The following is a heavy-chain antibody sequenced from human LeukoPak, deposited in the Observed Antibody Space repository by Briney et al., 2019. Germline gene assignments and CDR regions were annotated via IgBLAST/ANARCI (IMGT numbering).Heavy chain of an antibody. CDR2: ISGSGDST. J-gene: IGHJ4*02. Sequence: GGSLRLSCVASGFTFSSYAMSWVCQAPGKGLEWVSVISGSGDSTHYADSVKGRFTISRDNSKNTVYLQMNSLRAEDTAVYYCANEGPNFDYWGQGTLVTVSS. V-gene: IGHV3-23*01. D-gene: IGHD2-8*01. CDR3: ANEGPNFDY. CDR1: GFTFSSYA.